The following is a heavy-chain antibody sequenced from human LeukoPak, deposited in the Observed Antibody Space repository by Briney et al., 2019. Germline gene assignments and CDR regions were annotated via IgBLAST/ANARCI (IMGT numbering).Heavy chain of an antibody. D-gene: IGHD3-22*01. CDR3: ARDSSGYYLEYFQH. CDR1: GFTFSSYS. CDR2: ISSSSTI. V-gene: IGHV3-48*02. Sequence: GGSLRLSCAASGFTFSSYSMNWVRQAPGKGLEWVSYISSSSTIYYADSVKGRFTISRDNAKNSLYLQMNSLRDEDTAVYYCARDSSGYYLEYFQHWGQGTLVTVSS. J-gene: IGHJ1*01.